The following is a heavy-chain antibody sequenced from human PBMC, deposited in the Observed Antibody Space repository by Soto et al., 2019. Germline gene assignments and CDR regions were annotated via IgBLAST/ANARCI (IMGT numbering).Heavy chain of an antibody. V-gene: IGHV6-1*01. CDR1: GDSVSSNSAA. D-gene: IGHD5-12*01. CDR3: ARDSRGYSGYLDDAFDI. J-gene: IGHJ3*02. Sequence: SQTLSLTCAISGDSVSSNSAAWNGIRQSPSRGLEWLGRTYYRSKWYNDYAVSVKSRITINPDTSKNQFSLQLNSVTPEDTAVYYCARDSRGYSGYLDDAFDIWGQGTMVTVSS. CDR2: TYYRSKWYN.